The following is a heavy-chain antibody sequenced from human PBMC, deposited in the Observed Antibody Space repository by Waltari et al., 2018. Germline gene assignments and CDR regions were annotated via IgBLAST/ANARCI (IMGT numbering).Heavy chain of an antibody. CDR3: ARAPYYYGSGTRGYFDL. V-gene: IGHV4-34*01. CDR2: INHSGST. Sequence: QVQLQQWGAGLLKPSETLSLTCAVYGGSFSGYYWSWIRQPPGKGLEWIGEINHSGSTNYNPSLKSRVTISVDTFKNQFSLKLSSVTAADTAVYYCARAPYYYGSGTRGYFDLWGRGTLVTVSS. CDR1: GGSFSGYY. D-gene: IGHD3-10*01. J-gene: IGHJ2*01.